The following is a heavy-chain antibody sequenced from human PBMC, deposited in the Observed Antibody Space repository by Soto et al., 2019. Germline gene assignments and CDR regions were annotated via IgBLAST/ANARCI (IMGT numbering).Heavy chain of an antibody. CDR3: ARDRWELDYYYYGMDV. CDR2: ISSSGSSGSTI. V-gene: IGHV3-48*03. J-gene: IGHJ6*02. CDR1: GFTFSSYE. Sequence: GGSLRLSCAASGFTFSSYEMNWVRQAPGKGLEWVSYISSSGSSGSTIYYADSVKGRFTISRDNAKNSLYLQMNSLRAEDTAVYYCARDRWELDYYYYGMDVWGQGTTVTVSS. D-gene: IGHD1-26*01.